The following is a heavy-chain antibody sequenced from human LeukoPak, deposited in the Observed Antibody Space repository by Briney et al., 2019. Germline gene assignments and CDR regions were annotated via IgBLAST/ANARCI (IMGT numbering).Heavy chain of an antibody. V-gene: IGHV3-30-3*01. CDR3: ARAGYSSGWYGSFFDY. D-gene: IGHD6-19*01. CDR2: ISYDGSNK. CDR1: GFTFSSYA. J-gene: IGHJ4*02. Sequence: GRSLRLSCAASGFTFSSYAMHWVRQAPGKGLEWVAVISYDGSNKYYADSVKGRFTISRDNSKNTLYLQMNSLRAEDTAVYYCARAGYSSGWYGSFFDYWGQGTLVTVSS.